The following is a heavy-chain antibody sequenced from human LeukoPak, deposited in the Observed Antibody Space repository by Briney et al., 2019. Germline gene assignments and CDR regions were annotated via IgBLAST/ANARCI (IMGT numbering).Heavy chain of an antibody. CDR3: AQEVWFGELSSRY. Sequence: GGSLRLSCAASGFTFSSYAMSWVRQAPGKGLEWVSANSGSGGSIYYAESVKRRFNISRDNSNKTLYLQMSSQRAEDTAVYYCAQEVWFGELSSRYWGQRTLVTVSS. CDR1: GFTFSSYA. J-gene: IGHJ4*02. CDR2: NSGSGGSI. D-gene: IGHD3-10*01. V-gene: IGHV3-23*01.